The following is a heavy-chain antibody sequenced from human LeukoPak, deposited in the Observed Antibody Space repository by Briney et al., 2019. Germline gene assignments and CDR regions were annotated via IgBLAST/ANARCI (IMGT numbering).Heavy chain of an antibody. J-gene: IGHJ2*01. D-gene: IGHD3-16*01. CDR3: SRGGPGDPFDWYFDL. Sequence: PSETLSLTCAVYGGTFSGYYWSWIRQPPGKRLEWVGESNDSGGTNYNPSLKSRVTISADKSKNQVSLKLTSVTAADTAVYYCSRGGPGDPFDWYFDLWGRGTLVTVSS. CDR2: SNDSGGT. V-gene: IGHV4-34*01. CDR1: GGTFSGYY.